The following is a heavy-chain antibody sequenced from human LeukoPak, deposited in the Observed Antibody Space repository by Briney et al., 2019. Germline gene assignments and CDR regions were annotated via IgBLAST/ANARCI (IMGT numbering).Heavy chain of an antibody. CDR3: ARVHDVWSGYRPDY. CDR1: GGSFSGYY. D-gene: IGHD3-3*01. J-gene: IGHJ4*02. CDR2: INHSGST. V-gene: IGHV4-34*01. Sequence: MSSETLSLTCAVYGGSFSGYYWSWIRQPPGKGLEWIGEINHSGSTNYNPSLKSRVTISVDTSKNQFSLKLSSVTAADTAVYYCARVHDVWSGYRPDYWGQGTLVTVSS.